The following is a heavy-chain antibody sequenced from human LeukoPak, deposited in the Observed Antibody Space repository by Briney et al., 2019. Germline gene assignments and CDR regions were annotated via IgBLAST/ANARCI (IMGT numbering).Heavy chain of an antibody. J-gene: IGHJ4*02. D-gene: IGHD6-13*01. Sequence: ASVKVSCKASGYTFTTRAIHWVRQAPGQRLEWMGLINTGDGDTLYSQKFQGRVTITRDTSASTAYMELSSLRSEDTAVYYCAREGQQLDIDYWGQGTLVTVSS. V-gene: IGHV1-3*04. CDR1: GYTFTTRA. CDR3: AREGQQLDIDY. CDR2: INTGDGDT.